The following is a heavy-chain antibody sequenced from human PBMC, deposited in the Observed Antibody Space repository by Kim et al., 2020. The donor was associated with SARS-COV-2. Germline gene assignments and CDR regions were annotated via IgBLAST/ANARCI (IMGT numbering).Heavy chain of an antibody. J-gene: IGHJ5*02. V-gene: IGHV5-51*01. D-gene: IGHD2-21*02. CDR2: IYPGDSDT. CDR1: GYSFTSYW. CDR3: ARGGLHCGCDCYPSNWFDP. Sequence: GESLKISCKGSGYSFTSYWIGWVRQMPGKGLEWMGIIYPGDSDTRYSPSFQGQVTISADKSISTAYLQWSSLKASDTAMYYCARGGLHCGCDCYPSNWFDPWGQGTLVTVSS.